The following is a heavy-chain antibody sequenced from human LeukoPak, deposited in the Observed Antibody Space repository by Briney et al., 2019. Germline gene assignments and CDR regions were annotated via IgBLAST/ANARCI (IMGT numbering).Heavy chain of an antibody. CDR1: GFTFSIYN. CDR3: AREPRYSYGLSSRLDYFDF. Sequence: GGSLRLSCAASGFTFSIYNMNWVRQAPGKGLEWVSSISNNIGYIYYADSVKGRFTTSRDNAKNSLYLQMDSLRPEDTAMYFCAREPRYSYGLSSRLDYFDFWGRGILVAVSS. J-gene: IGHJ4*02. CDR2: ISNNIGYI. D-gene: IGHD5-18*01. V-gene: IGHV3-21*01.